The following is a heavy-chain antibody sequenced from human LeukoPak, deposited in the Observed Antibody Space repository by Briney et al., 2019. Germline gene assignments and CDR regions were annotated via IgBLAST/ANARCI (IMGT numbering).Heavy chain of an antibody. CDR1: GDSISSYY. J-gene: IGHJ3*02. Sequence: SETLSLTCTVSGDSISSYYWSWIRQPPGKGLEWIGYIYYSGSTNYNPSLKSRVTISVDTSKNQFSLKLSSVTAADTAAYYCATVGATYAFDIWGQGTMVTVSS. CDR2: IYYSGST. CDR3: ATVGATYAFDI. V-gene: IGHV4-59*01. D-gene: IGHD1-26*01.